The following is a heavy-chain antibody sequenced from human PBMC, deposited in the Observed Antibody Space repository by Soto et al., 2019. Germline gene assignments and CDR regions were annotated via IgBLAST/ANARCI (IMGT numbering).Heavy chain of an antibody. V-gene: IGHV3-7*05. CDR3: ARHDPWTATTVGY. Sequence: PGGSLGLSCAGSGFIFSSSWMNWARQTPGKGLEWVATINEDGSEKYYVDSVKGRFTISRDNAKDLLYLHMNSLRAEDTAVYYCARHDPWTATTVGYWGQGTLVTVSS. J-gene: IGHJ4*02. CDR1: GFIFSSSW. D-gene: IGHD4-17*01. CDR2: INEDGSEK.